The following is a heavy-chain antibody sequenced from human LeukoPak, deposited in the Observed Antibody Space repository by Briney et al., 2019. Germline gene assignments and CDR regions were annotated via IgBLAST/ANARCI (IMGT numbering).Heavy chain of an antibody. V-gene: IGHV3-23*01. CDR3: ANGYSSTWSSVDP. CDR1: GFTFSSYG. J-gene: IGHJ5*02. Sequence: GGSLRLSCAASGFTFSSYGMHWVRQGPGKRLEWVSAISENGGRTYYADSVKGRFTISRDNLKNMVSLQMNSLRAEDTAVYYCANGYSSTWSSVDPWGQGILVTVPS. CDR2: ISENGGRT. D-gene: IGHD6-13*01.